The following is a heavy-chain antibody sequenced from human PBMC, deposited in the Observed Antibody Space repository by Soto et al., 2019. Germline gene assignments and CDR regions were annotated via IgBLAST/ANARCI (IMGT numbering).Heavy chain of an antibody. V-gene: IGHV3-21*02. CDR3: ARDDPIFGAIPRMDI. Sequence: EVQLVESGGGLVKPGGSLRLSCSASGFPFSSYTMYWVRQAPGKGLEWVSSITTSSTRSIFYADSVKGRFTISRNNANYILYLQMNNLRVEDTAVYYCARDDPIFGAIPRMDIWGQGTTVTVSS. D-gene: IGHD3-3*01. CDR1: GFPFSSYT. CDR2: ITTSSTRSI. J-gene: IGHJ6*02.